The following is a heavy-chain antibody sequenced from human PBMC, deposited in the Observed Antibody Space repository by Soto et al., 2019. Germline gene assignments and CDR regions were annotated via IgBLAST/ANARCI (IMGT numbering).Heavy chain of an antibody. CDR1: GFSFSSYA. D-gene: IGHD5-18*01. Sequence: PGGSLRLSCAASGFSFSSYAMSWVRQAPGKGFEWVSTVTGSGGSTFYAYSVKGRLSIARDNSKNTLYLQMNGLRAEDTAVYYCAICTGIQLWVFNYWGQGTPVTVSS. V-gene: IGHV3-23*01. CDR2: VTGSGGST. J-gene: IGHJ4*02. CDR3: AICTGIQLWVFNY.